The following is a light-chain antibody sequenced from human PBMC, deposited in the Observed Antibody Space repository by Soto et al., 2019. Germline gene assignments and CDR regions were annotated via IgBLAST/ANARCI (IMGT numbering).Light chain of an antibody. CDR3: MQALQTRIT. J-gene: IGKJ5*01. CDR1: QSLLHSNGYNY. Sequence: DIVMTQSPLSLPVTPGEPASISCRSSQSLLHSNGYNYLDWYLQKPGQSPQLLIYLGSNRASGVPDRFSGSGSGTDFTLNISRVEAEDVGVYYCMQALQTRITFGQGTRLEI. V-gene: IGKV2-28*01. CDR2: LGS.